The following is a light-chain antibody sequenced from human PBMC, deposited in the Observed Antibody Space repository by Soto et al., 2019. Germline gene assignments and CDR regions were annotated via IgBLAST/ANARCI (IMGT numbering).Light chain of an antibody. CDR3: QQYYSTPPT. Sequence: DIVMTQSPDSLAVSLGERATINCKSSQSVLYSSHNKNYLAWYQQKPGQPPKLLIYWASTRESGVPDRFSGSGSGTDFTLTISSLQAADVAVYYGQQYYSTPPTFGQGTKVEIK. CDR1: QSVLYSSHNKNY. CDR2: WAS. V-gene: IGKV4-1*01. J-gene: IGKJ1*01.